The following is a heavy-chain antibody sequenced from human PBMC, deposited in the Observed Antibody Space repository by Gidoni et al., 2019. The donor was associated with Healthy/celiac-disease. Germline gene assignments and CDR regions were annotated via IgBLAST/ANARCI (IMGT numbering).Heavy chain of an antibody. V-gene: IGHV1-24*01. CDR3: ATDFSSVGSYRWGYYYGMDV. CDR1: GYTLTELS. J-gene: IGHJ6*02. CDR2: FDPEDGET. D-gene: IGHD1-26*01. Sequence: QVQLVQSGAEVKKPGASVKVSCKVSGYTLTELSMHWVRQAPGKGLEWMGGFDPEDGETIYAQKFQGRVTMTEDTSTDTAYMELSSLRSEDTAVYYCATDFSSVGSYRWGYYYGMDVWGQGTTVTVSS.